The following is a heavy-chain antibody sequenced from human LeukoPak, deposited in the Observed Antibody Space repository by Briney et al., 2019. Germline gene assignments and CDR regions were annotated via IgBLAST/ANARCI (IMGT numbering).Heavy chain of an antibody. CDR3: ARMGRDYTYGYEGNFGY. D-gene: IGHD5-12*01. J-gene: IGHJ4*02. V-gene: IGHV3-30*04. CDR1: GFTDNSYA. CDR2: IAYDGTSQ. Sequence: GRSLRLSCAASGFTDNSYAMHWVRQAPGKGLEWVAVIAYDGTSQYYADSVKGRFTISRDNSKNTLDLQMNSLRPDDTAVYYCARMGRDYTYGYEGNFGYSGQGTLVTVFS.